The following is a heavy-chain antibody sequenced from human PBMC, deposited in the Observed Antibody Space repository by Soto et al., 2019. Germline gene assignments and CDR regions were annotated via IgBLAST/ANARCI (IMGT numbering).Heavy chain of an antibody. V-gene: IGHV1-46*01. CDR1: GYTFTNYF. CDR3: ARGGPEMATIGSFDY. CDR2: INPSGGST. J-gene: IGHJ4*02. D-gene: IGHD5-12*01. Sequence: QVQVVQSGAEVKKPGSSVKVSCKASGYTFTNYFMHGVRQAPGHGLEWMGRINPSGGSTNYAQKYQGRSSMTRDTSTNTVHMELSSLRSEDMAVYYCARGGPEMATIGSFDYWGQGTLVTVSS.